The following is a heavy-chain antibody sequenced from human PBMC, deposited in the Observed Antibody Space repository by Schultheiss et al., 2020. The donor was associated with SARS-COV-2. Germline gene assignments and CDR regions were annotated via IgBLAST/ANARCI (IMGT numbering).Heavy chain of an antibody. CDR3: ARILTSASTRVDY. V-gene: IGHV1-18*04. D-gene: IGHD2/OR15-2a*01. Sequence: ASVKVSCKASGYTFTDYGISWVRQAPGQGLEWMGWISTYKNKIIYAQQLQGRLTMTTDTSTSTAYMELRSLTSDDTAVYYCARILTSASTRVDYWGQGTLVTVSS. CDR2: ISTYKNKI. J-gene: IGHJ4*02. CDR1: GYTFTDYG.